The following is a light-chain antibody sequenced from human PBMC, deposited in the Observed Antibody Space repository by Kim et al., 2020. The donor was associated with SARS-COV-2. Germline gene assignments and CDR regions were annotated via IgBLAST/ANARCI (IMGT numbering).Light chain of an antibody. Sequence: AGDIATLSCRATASVSGHHLAWYQQKPDQAPRLLIYGVSRRATGIPDRFSGSGSATDFTLTISRLEPEDFAVYYCQQYGDSPRWTFGQGTKVDIK. V-gene: IGKV3-20*01. J-gene: IGKJ1*01. CDR2: GVS. CDR3: QQYGDSPRWT. CDR1: ASVSGHH.